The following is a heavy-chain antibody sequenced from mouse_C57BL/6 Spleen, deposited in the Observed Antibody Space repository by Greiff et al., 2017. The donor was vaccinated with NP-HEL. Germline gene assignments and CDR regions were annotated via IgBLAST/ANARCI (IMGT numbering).Heavy chain of an antibody. CDR3: TRWPLDTVVSG. D-gene: IGHD1-1*01. V-gene: IGHV1-15*01. CDR1: GYTFTDYE. CDR2: IDPETGGT. J-gene: IGHJ4*01. Sequence: VQLQQSGAELVRPGASVTLSCKASGYTFTDYEMHWVKQTPVHGLEWIGAIDPETGGTAYNQKFKGKAILTADKSSSTAYMELRSLTSEDSAVYYCTRWPLDTVVSGWGQGTSVTVSS.